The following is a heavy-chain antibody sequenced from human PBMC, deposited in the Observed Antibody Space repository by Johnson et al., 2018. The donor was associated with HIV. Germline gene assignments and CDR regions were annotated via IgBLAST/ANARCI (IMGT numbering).Heavy chain of an antibody. CDR2: ISYSGSST. J-gene: IGHJ3*02. CDR1: GFSFDSHA. D-gene: IGHD1-1*01. Sequence: MLLVESGGGLVQPGGSLRLSCAASGFSFDSHAINWVRQAPGKGLQWVSAISYSGSSTYYADSVKGRFTISRDNSKNMLYLQMNSLRAEDTAVYYCAKDRTSAQSAFDIWGQGTMVTVSS. CDR3: AKDRTSAQSAFDI. V-gene: IGHV3-23*04.